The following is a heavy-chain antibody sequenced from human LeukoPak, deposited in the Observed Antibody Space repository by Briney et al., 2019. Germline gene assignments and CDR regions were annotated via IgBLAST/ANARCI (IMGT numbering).Heavy chain of an antibody. D-gene: IGHD1-1*01. CDR3: ARGATGAFRGYYYGMDV. CDR2: IIPIFGTA. V-gene: IGHV1-69*13. Sequence: ASVKVSCKASGYTFTGYNMHWVRQAPGQGLEWMGGIIPIFGTANYAQKFQGRVTITADESTSTAYMELSSLRSEDTAVYYCARGATGAFRGYYYGMDVWGQGTTVTVSS. J-gene: IGHJ6*02. CDR1: GYTFTGYN.